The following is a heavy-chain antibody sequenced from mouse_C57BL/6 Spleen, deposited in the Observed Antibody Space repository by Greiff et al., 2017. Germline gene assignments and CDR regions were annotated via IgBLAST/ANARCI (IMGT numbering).Heavy chain of an antibody. J-gene: IGHJ4*01. V-gene: IGHV1-63*01. Sequence: VQLQQSGAELVRPGTSVKMSCKASGYTFTNYWIGWAKQRPGHGLEWIGDIYPGGGYTYYNEKFKGKATLTADKSSSTAYMQFSSLTSEDSAIYYCANFITTTSSAMDYWGQGTSVTVSS. CDR1: GYTFTNYW. CDR2: IYPGGGYT. CDR3: ANFITTTSSAMDY. D-gene: IGHD1-1*01.